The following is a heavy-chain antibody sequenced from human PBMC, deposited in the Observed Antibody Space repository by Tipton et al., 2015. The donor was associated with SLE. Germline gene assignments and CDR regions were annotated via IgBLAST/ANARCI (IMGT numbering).Heavy chain of an antibody. CDR2: INPTNGGT. D-gene: IGHD2-8*02. J-gene: IGHJ6*02. CDR1: GYTFTGYY. CDR3: ARDPTDIIRVVGASYYDGMDV. V-gene: IGHV1-2*06. Sequence: QVQLAQSGAEVKKPGDSVTVSCKASGYTFTGYYLPWVRQAPGQGPEWMGRINPTNGGTIYAQMFQGRVTMTRDTSISTAFLHLSGLRSDDTAVYYCARDPTDIIRVVGASYYDGMDVWGQGTTVTVSS.